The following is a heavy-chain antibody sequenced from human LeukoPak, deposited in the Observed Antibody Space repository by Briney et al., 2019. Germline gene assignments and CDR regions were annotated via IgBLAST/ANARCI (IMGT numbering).Heavy chain of an antibody. V-gene: IGHV3-23*01. Sequence: GGSLRLSCAASGFTFSSYAMSWVRQAPGKGLEWVSAISGSGGSTCYADSVKGRFTISRDNSKNTLYLQMNSLRAEDTAVYYCAKGDYYGSGSYPDYWGQGTLVTVSS. CDR1: GFTFSSYA. CDR2: ISGSGGST. D-gene: IGHD3-10*01. CDR3: AKGDYYGSGSYPDY. J-gene: IGHJ4*02.